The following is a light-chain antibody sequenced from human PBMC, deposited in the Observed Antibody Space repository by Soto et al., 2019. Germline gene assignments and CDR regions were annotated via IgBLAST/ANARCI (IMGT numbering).Light chain of an antibody. CDR2: GAS. Sequence: MTQSPSLLSAYTGDRVTISCRMSQGISSTVLAWYQQKPGQAPRLLIYGASSRTTGIPDRFSGSGSGTDFTLTISRLEPEDFAMYYCQQCGGSPTFGQGTKVDI. CDR3: QQCGGSPT. J-gene: IGKJ1*01. V-gene: IGKV3-20*01. CDR1: QGISSTV.